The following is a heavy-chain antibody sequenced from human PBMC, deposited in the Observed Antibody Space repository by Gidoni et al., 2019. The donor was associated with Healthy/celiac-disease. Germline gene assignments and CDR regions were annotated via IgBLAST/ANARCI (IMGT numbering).Heavy chain of an antibody. D-gene: IGHD3-22*01. CDR1: GGTFSSYA. Sequence: QVQLVQSGAEVKKPGSSVKVSCKASGGTFSSYAISWVRQAPGQGLEWMGGIIPIFGTANYAQKFQGRVTITADESTSTAYMELSSLRSEDTAVYYCATPPNYYDSSGYYSSSWDYWGQGTLVTVSS. CDR3: ATPPNYYDSSGYYSSSWDY. CDR2: IIPIFGTA. V-gene: IGHV1-69*01. J-gene: IGHJ4*02.